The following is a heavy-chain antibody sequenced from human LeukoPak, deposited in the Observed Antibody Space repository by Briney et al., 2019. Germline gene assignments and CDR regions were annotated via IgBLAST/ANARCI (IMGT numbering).Heavy chain of an antibody. Sequence: PGGSLRLSCAASGFTFSSYSMNWVRQAPGEGLEWGSSISTSSTYIYYADSVKGRFTISRDNAKNSLYLQMNSLRPEDTAVYYCASQTTRRLPIAVADYFDYWGQGTLVTVSS. D-gene: IGHD6-19*01. J-gene: IGHJ4*02. V-gene: IGHV3-21*01. CDR1: GFTFSSYS. CDR3: ASQTTRRLPIAVADYFDY. CDR2: ISTSSTYI.